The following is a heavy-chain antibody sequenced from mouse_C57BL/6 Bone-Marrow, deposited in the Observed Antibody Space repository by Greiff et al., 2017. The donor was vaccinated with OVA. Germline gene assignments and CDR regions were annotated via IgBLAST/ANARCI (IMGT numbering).Heavy chain of an antibody. D-gene: IGHD2-5*01. CDR1: GFSFNTYA. J-gene: IGHJ3*01. CDR2: IRSKSNNYAT. CDR3: VTSNWFAY. Sequence: EVQLVASGGGLVQPKGSLKLSCAASGFSFNTYAMTWVRQAPGKGLEWVARIRSKSNNYATYYADSVKDRFTISRDDSKSMLYLQMNNLKTEDTAMYYCVTSNWFAYWGQGTLVTVSA. V-gene: IGHV10-1*01.